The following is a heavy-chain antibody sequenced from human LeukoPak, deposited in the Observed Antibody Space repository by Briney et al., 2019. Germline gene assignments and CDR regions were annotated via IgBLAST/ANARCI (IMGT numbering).Heavy chain of an antibody. J-gene: IGHJ3*02. D-gene: IGHD3-10*01. V-gene: IGHV1-18*01. CDR1: GYTFTSYG. CDR2: ISAYNGNT. CDR3: ARVGVLLWFGELSADAFDI. Sequence: GASVKVSCKASGYTFTSYGISWVRQAPGQGLEWTGWISAYNGNTNYAQKLQGRVTMTTDTSTSTAYMELRSLRSDDTAVYYCARVGVLLWFGELSADAFDIWGQGTMVTVSS.